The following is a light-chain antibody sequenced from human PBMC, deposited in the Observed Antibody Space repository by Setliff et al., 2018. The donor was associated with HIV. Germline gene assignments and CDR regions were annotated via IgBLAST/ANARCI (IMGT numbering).Light chain of an antibody. CDR1: STDVGRYIF. V-gene: IGLV2-14*03. CDR3: SSYTSSSTRV. Sequence: QSALTQPASVSGSPGQSITISCTGSSTDVGRYIFVSWYQQHPGKAPRLMIFDVSNRPSGVSNRFPGSKSGSTASLTISGLQPEDEADYYCSSYTSSSTRVFGTGTKVTVL. J-gene: IGLJ1*01. CDR2: DVS.